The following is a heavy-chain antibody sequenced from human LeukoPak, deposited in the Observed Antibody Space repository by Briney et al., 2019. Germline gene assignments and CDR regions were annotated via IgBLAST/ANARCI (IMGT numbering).Heavy chain of an antibody. CDR2: MNPNSGNT. V-gene: IGHV1-8*01. CDR1: GYTFTSYD. CDR3: ARGGSGSPINY. D-gene: IGHD1-26*01. J-gene: IGHJ4*02. Sequence: RASVKVSCKASGYTFTSYDINWVRQATGQGLEWRGWMNPNSGNTGYAQKFQGSVILTRNTSISTAYMELSSLRSEDTAIYYCARGGSGSPINYWGQGTLVTVSS.